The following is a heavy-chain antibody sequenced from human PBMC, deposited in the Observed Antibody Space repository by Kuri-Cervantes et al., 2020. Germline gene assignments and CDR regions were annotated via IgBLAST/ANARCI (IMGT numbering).Heavy chain of an antibody. Sequence: SEILSLTCTVSGGSISSYYWSWIRQPPGKGLEWIGYIYYSGSTNYNPSLKSRVTISVDTSKNRFSLKLSSVTAADTAVYYCAGTSMVRGVIRSHYYYYGMDVWGQGTTVTVSS. CDR1: GGSISSYY. CDR2: IYYSGST. D-gene: IGHD3-10*01. J-gene: IGHJ6*02. CDR3: AGTSMVRGVIRSHYYYYGMDV. V-gene: IGHV4-59*01.